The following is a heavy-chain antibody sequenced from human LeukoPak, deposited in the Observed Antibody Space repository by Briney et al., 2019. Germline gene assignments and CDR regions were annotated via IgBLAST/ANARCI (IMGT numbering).Heavy chain of an antibody. CDR3: ARRGVLPYAFDV. CDR2: TYPDDSDT. D-gene: IGHD3-3*02. Sequence: GESLKISCKGSGYSFTTYWIGWVRQMPGKGLEWMGITYPDDSDTRYSPSFQGQVTISVDKSISTAYLQWSSLKASDTAMYYCARRGVLPYAFDVWGQGTMVTVSS. V-gene: IGHV5-51*01. J-gene: IGHJ3*01. CDR1: GYSFTTYW.